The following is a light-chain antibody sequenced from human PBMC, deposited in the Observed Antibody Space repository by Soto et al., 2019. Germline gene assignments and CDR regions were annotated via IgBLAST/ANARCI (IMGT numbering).Light chain of an antibody. CDR2: DAS. CDR3: QQYGNSPKFT. V-gene: IGKV3-11*01. Sequence: EIVLTQSPATLSLSPGERATLSCRASRTVNNYLAWYQQKPGQAPRLLIYDASIRATGIPARFSGSGSGTDFTLTISSLEPEDFAVYYCQQYGNSPKFTFGPGTKVEMK. CDR1: RTVNNY. J-gene: IGKJ3*01.